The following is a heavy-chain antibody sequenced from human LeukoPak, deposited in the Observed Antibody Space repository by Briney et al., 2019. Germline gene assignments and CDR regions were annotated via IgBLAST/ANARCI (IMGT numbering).Heavy chain of an antibody. CDR3: ASGYCRGGSCYSIDY. CDR1: GGSISSSSYY. V-gene: IGHV4-39*01. Sequence: SETLSLTCTVSGGSISSSSYYWGWIRQPPGKGLEWIGYIYDSGSTYYNTSLKSRVTISVDTSKNQFSLKLSSVTAADTAVYYCASGYCRGGSCYSIDYWGQGTLVTVSS. D-gene: IGHD2-15*01. J-gene: IGHJ4*02. CDR2: IYDSGST.